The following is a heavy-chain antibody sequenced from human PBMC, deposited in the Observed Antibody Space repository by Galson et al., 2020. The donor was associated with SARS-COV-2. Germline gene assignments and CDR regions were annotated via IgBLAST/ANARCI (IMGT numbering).Heavy chain of an antibody. CDR2: ISASGSYT. D-gene: IGHD3-10*01. Sequence: SGGSLRLSCAAAGFIYSDYYMSWIRQAPGKGLEWISHISASGSYTKYGESVKGRFTISRDNSKNSLSLQMNGLRAEDTAVYYCVRDFRVLDCWGQGTLVTVSA. V-gene: IGHV3-11*06. J-gene: IGHJ4*02. CDR1: GFIYSDYY. CDR3: VRDFRVLDC.